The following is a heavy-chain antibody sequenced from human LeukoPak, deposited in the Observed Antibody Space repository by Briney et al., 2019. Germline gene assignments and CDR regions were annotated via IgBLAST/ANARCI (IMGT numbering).Heavy chain of an antibody. CDR1: GFTFSSYS. J-gene: IGHJ5*02. CDR3: ARDRGSSSPWFDP. D-gene: IGHD6-6*01. CDR2: ISSSSSYI. Sequence: GGSLRLSCAASGFTFSSYSMNWVRQAPGKGREWVSSISSSSSYIYYADSVKGRFTISRDNAKNSLYLQMNSLRAEDTAVYYCARDRGSSSPWFDPWGQGTLVTVSS. V-gene: IGHV3-21*01.